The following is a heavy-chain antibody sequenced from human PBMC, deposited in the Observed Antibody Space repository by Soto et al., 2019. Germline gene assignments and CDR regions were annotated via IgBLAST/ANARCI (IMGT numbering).Heavy chain of an antibody. CDR3: AREYSGYDYYYYYGMDV. V-gene: IGHV3-48*02. D-gene: IGHD5-12*01. CDR1: GFTFSSYS. J-gene: IGHJ6*02. Sequence: EVQLVESGGGLVQPGGSLRLSYAASGFTFSSYSMNWVRQAPGKGLEWVSYISSSSSTIYYADSVKGRFTISRDNAKNSLYLQMNSLRDEDTAVYYCAREYSGYDYYYYYGMDVWGQGTTVTVSS. CDR2: ISSSSSTI.